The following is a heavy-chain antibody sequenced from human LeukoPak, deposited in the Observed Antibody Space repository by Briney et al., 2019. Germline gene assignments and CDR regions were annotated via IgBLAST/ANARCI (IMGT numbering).Heavy chain of an antibody. V-gene: IGHV1-2*06. CDR1: GYTFTGYY. Sequence: GASVKVSCKASGYTFTGYYMHWVRQAPGQGLEWMGRINPNSGGTNYAQKFQGRVTMTRDTSISTAYMELSRLGSDDTAVYYCARVRGVGGYSDYWGQGTLVTVSS. J-gene: IGHJ4*02. CDR3: ARVRGVGGYSDY. CDR2: INPNSGGT. D-gene: IGHD2-15*01.